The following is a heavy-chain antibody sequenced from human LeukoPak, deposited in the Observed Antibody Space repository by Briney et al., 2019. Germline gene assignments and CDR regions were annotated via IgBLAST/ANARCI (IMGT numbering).Heavy chain of an antibody. V-gene: IGHV3-30*18. CDR2: ISYDGGTK. Sequence: GGPLRLSCAASGFTFSSYGMHWVRQDSGKGLEWVAVISYDGGTKYYADSVKGRFTVSRDNSKNTLHLQMNSLRSEDTAVYFCAKETYSTSWQLDSWGQGTLVTVSS. CDR3: AKETYSTSWQLDS. D-gene: IGHD6-13*01. CDR1: GFTFSSYG. J-gene: IGHJ4*02.